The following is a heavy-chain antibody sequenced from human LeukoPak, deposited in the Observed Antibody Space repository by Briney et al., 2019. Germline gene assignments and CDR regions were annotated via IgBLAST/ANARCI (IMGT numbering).Heavy chain of an antibody. CDR1: GFTFRSYS. CDR2: ISSSSSYI. D-gene: IGHD6-19*01. CDR3: ASWQYSSGWYGDY. V-gene: IGHV3-21*01. J-gene: IGHJ4*02. Sequence: GGSLRLSCAASGFTFRSYSMNWVRQAPGKGLEWVSSISSSSSYIYYADSVKGRFTISRDNAKNSLYLQMNSLRAEDTAVYYCASWQYSSGWYGDYWGQGTLVTVSS.